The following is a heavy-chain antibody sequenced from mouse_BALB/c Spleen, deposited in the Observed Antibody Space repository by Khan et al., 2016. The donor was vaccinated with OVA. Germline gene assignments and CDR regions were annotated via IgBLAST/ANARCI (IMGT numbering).Heavy chain of an antibody. J-gene: IGHJ4*01. CDR1: GYTFSTYW. V-gene: IGHV1-9*01. CDR2: ILPRSGST. CDR3: ASTARAYYDAMDY. Sequence: QVRLQQSGAELMKPGASVKISCKASGYTFSTYWIEWVKERPGHGLEWIGEILPRSGSTNYNEKYRGKATFTADTSSHTAYMQLSSLSSEDSAVYYCASTARAYYDAMDYWGQGTSVTGSS. D-gene: IGHD3-1*01.